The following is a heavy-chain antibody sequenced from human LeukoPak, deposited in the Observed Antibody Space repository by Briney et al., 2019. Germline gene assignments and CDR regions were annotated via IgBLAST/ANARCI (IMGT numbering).Heavy chain of an antibody. V-gene: IGHV3-23*01. D-gene: IGHD3-9*01. J-gene: IGHJ4*02. CDR2: IGGRDGGT. Sequence: GASLRLSCAASGFTFSNYAMSWVRQAPGKGLEWVSAIGGRDGGTYYADSVKGRFTVSRDDPKNTLYLQMNTPRAEDTAVYYCAKWGDYDILTGYYDSDYWGQGTLVTVSS. CDR1: GFTFSNYA. CDR3: AKWGDYDILTGYYDSDY.